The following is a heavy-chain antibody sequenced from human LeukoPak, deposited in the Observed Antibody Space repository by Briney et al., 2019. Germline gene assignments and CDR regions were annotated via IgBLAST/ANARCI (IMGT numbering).Heavy chain of an antibody. CDR1: GGSFSGYY. CDR2: INHSGST. Sequence: SETLSLTCAVYGGSFSGYYWSWIRQPPGKGLEWIGEINHSGSTNYNPSLKSRVTISVETSKNQFSLKLSSVTAADTAVYYGAIETIFGVVKRKSYFDYWGQGTLVNVSS. CDR3: AIETIFGVVKRKSYFDY. J-gene: IGHJ4*02. V-gene: IGHV4-34*01. D-gene: IGHD3-3*01.